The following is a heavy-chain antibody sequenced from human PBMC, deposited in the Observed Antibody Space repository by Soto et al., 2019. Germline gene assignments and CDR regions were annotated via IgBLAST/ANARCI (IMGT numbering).Heavy chain of an antibody. CDR3: ARDDYFYYGMDV. CDR1: GFTFSSYQ. Sequence: GGSLRLSCAGSGFTFSSYQMHWVRQAPGKGLEWVSYISSSGITIYYAESVKGRFTISRDNAKNSLYLHMNSLRADDTAVYYCARDDYFYYGMDVWGQGTTVTVSS. V-gene: IGHV3-48*03. J-gene: IGHJ6*02. CDR2: ISSSGITI.